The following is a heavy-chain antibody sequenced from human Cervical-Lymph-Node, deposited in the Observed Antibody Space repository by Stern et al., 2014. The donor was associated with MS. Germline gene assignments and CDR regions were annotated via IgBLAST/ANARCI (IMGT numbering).Heavy chain of an antibody. D-gene: IGHD6-19*01. J-gene: IGHJ6*02. V-gene: IGHV1-46*01. Sequence: QLVQSGAEVKKPGASVKVSCKASGYTFTNYYIHWVRQAPGQGLEWMGIINPSGGSTSYAQKFQGRVTMTRDTSTSTVYMELSSLRSEDKAVYYCAREVAGHRLGMMDVWGQGTTVTVSS. CDR2: INPSGGST. CDR3: AREVAGHRLGMMDV. CDR1: GYTFTNYY.